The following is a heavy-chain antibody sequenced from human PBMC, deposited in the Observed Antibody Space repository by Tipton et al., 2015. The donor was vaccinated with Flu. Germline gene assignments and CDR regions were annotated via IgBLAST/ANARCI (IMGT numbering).Heavy chain of an antibody. D-gene: IGHD1-26*01. CDR3: AKSGSYQSYWYFDL. CDR2: NYTSGST. CDR1: GGSISSYY. V-gene: IGHV4-4*07. J-gene: IGHJ2*01. Sequence: TLSLTCTVSGGSISSYYRSWIRQPAGRGLEWIGRNYTSGSTNYNPSLKSRVTMSVDTSKNQFSLKLSSVTAADTAVYYCAKSGSYQSYWYFDLWGRGTLVTVSS.